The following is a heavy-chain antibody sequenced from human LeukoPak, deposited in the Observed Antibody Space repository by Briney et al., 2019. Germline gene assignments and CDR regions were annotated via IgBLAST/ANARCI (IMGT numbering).Heavy chain of an antibody. D-gene: IGHD3-22*01. CDR3: AKRDSKSSGYSFDH. CDR2: IPYDGAYK. CDR1: GFTFSSYG. Sequence: GGSLRLSCAASGFTFSSYGTHWVRQAPGKGLEWVAFIPYDGAYKYYADSVKGRFTISRDDSKNMVYLQVNSLRPEDTAVYYCAKRDSKSSGYSFDHWGQGTLVTVSS. V-gene: IGHV3-30*02. J-gene: IGHJ4*02.